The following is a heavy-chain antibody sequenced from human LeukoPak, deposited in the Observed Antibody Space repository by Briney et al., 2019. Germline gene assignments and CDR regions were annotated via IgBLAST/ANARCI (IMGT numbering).Heavy chain of an antibody. CDR1: GGTFSSYA. Sequence: ASVKVSCKASGGTFSSYAISWVRQAPGQGLEWMGRIIPILGIANYAQKFQGRVTITADKPTSTAYMELSSLGSEDTAVYYCARGWTSSSLDYWGQGTLVTVSS. D-gene: IGHD6-6*01. CDR3: ARGWTSSSLDY. V-gene: IGHV1-69*04. CDR2: IIPILGIA. J-gene: IGHJ4*02.